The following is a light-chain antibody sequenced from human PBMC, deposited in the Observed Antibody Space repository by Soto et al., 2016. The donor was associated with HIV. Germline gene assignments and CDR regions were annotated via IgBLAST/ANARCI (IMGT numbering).Light chain of an antibody. J-gene: IGLJ2*01. CDR1: NVENRR. CDR2: DDS. CDR3: QVWDSDSDYVI. Sequence: YVLTQSPSVSVAPGKTAKITCGGNNVENRRVHWYQQKPGQAPALVVHDDSDRPSGIPERFSGSKSGNAATLTINRVEAGDEADYYCQVWDSDSDYVIFGGGTKVTVL. V-gene: IGLV3-21*03.